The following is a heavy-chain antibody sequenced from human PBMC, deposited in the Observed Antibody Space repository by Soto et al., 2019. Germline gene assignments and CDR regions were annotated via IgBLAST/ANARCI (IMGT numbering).Heavy chain of an antibody. J-gene: IGHJ4*02. Sequence: SVKVSCKASGGTFSSDSFSWVRQAPGQGLEWMGGIIPMFDTPIYAQKFQDRVTITADKSTSTAYMELSSLRSEDTAVYYCARDLPDCSGGSCYVPVLWGQGTLVTVSS. CDR1: GGTFSSDS. D-gene: IGHD2-15*01. CDR2: IIPMFDTP. CDR3: ARDLPDCSGGSCYVPVL. V-gene: IGHV1-69*06.